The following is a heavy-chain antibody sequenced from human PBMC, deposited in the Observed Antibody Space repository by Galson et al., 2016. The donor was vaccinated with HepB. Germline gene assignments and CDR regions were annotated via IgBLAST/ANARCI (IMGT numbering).Heavy chain of an antibody. D-gene: IGHD6-19*01. J-gene: IGHJ4*02. V-gene: IGHV3-15*01. Sequence: SLRLSCAGSGFTFNSAWMSWVCQAPGRGLEWVGRIKSRVDGGTSDFAAPVKGRFALSRDDSKNMVYLHMNNLRTEDTAVFYCTTRTVAGRDYWGQGTLVTVSS. CDR3: TTRTVAGRDY. CDR2: IKSRVDGGTS. CDR1: GFTFNSAW.